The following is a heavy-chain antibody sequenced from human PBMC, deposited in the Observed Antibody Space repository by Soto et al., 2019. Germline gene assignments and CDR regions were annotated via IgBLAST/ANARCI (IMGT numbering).Heavy chain of an antibody. Sequence: EVQLLESGGGLVQPGGSLRLSCAASGFTFSSYAMSWVRQAPGKGLEWVSAISSSGGSTYYADSVKGRFTISRDNSKNTLYLQMNSLRAEDTAVYYCAKDLLGRGIVVVVAAPSDYWGQGTLVTVSS. V-gene: IGHV3-23*01. CDR2: ISSSGGST. CDR1: GFTFSSYA. J-gene: IGHJ4*02. CDR3: AKDLLGRGIVVVVAAPSDY. D-gene: IGHD2-15*01.